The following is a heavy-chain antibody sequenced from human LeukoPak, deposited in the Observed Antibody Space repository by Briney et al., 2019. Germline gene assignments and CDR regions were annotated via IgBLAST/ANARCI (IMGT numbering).Heavy chain of an antibody. CDR3: AKGGRITIFGVVITGDAFDI. J-gene: IGHJ3*02. CDR2: LSGSASAT. Sequence: GMSRRLSCAASGFIFSNYGMSWVRQAPGKGLEWVSGLSGSASATYYADSVKGRFTISRDNSKNTLYLQMNSLRAEDTAVYYCAKGGRITIFGVVITGDAFDIWGQGTMVTVSS. V-gene: IGHV3-23*01. CDR1: GFIFSNYG. D-gene: IGHD3-3*01.